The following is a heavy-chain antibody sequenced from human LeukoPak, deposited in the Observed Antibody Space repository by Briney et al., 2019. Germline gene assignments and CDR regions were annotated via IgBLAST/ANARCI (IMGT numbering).Heavy chain of an antibody. CDR2: IKQDGSEK. Sequence: GGSLRLSCAASGFTFSSYWMSWVRQAPGKGLEWVANIKQDGSEKYYVDSVKGRFTISRDNAKNSLCLQMNSLRAEDTAVYYCASDVGASQYGDYWGQGTLVTVSS. CDR1: GFTFSSYW. D-gene: IGHD1-26*01. CDR3: ASDVGASQYGDY. V-gene: IGHV3-7*01. J-gene: IGHJ4*02.